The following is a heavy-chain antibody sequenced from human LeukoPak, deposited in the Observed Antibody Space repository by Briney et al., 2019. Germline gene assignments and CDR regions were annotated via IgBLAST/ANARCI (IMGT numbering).Heavy chain of an antibody. D-gene: IGHD3-16*02. Sequence: PGGSLRLSCAASGFIVSSNYMSWVRQAPGKGLEWVSVIYSGGSTYYADSVKGRFTISRDNSKNTLYLQMNSLRAEDTAVYYCARGTVHYDYVWGSYRSQYYFDYWGQGTLVTVSS. J-gene: IGHJ4*02. CDR2: IYSGGST. V-gene: IGHV3-53*01. CDR3: ARGTVHYDYVWGSYRSQYYFDY. CDR1: GFIVSSNY.